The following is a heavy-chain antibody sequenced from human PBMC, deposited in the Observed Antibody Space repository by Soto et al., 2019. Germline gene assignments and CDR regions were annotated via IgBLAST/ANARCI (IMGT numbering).Heavy chain of an antibody. CDR1: GFIFTNFW. CDR2: IDTSGSST. V-gene: IGHV3-74*01. D-gene: IGHD6-13*01. Sequence: VGSLRLSCEASGFIFTNFWMHWVRQVPGKGLVWVSRIDTSGSSTSYADSVKGRFTISRDNAKNTVSLQMNSLRAEDTGVYYCAKDSWYFDLWSQGSLVTVSS. J-gene: IGHJ4*02. CDR3: AKDSWYFDL.